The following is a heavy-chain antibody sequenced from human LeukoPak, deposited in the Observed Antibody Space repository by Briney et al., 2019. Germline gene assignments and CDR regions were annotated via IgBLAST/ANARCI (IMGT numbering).Heavy chain of an antibody. CDR1: GFIFTDYW. CDR2: VKGDGSAT. J-gene: IGHJ4*02. Sequence: GGSLRLSCAASGFIFTDYWMKWVRQAPGRGLEWLASVKGDGSATFHVDSVKGRFPISKHHPKNSLYLQLNRLRAAHTALYYCARSRGDFWGQGTLVNVSS. V-gene: IGHV3-7*01. CDR3: ARSRGDF.